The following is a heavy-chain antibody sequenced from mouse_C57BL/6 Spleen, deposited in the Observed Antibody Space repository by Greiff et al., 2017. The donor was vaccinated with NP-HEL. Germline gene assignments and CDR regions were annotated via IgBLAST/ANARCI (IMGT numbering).Heavy chain of an antibody. J-gene: IGHJ2*01. Sequence: EVQLQQSGPELVKPGASVKISCKASGYTFTDYYMNWVKQSNGKSLEWIGDINPNDGGTSYNQKFKGKATLTVDKSSSTAYMELRSLTSEDSAVYYCARGMTFGNYEGIDYWGQGTTLTVSS. CDR2: INPNDGGT. D-gene: IGHD2-1*01. CDR1: GYTFTDYY. V-gene: IGHV1-26*01. CDR3: ARGMTFGNYEGIDY.